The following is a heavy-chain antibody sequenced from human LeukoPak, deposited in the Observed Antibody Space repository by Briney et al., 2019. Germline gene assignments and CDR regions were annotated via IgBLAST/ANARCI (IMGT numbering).Heavy chain of an antibody. Sequence: GGSLRLSCAASGFTFSSYSMNWVRQAPGKGLEWVSYISGSSSTIYYADSVKGRFTISRDNAKNSLYLQMNSLRAEDTAVYYCARGGYYFDYWGREPWSPSPQ. J-gene: IGHJ4*02. CDR2: ISGSSSTI. CDR3: ARGGYYFDY. CDR1: GFTFSSYS. V-gene: IGHV3-48*01. D-gene: IGHD2-15*01.